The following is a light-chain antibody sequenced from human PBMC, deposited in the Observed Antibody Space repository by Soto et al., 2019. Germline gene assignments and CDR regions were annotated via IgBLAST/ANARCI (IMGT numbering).Light chain of an antibody. CDR1: EGIRND. CDR2: AAS. Sequence: DIQMTQSPSSLSASVGDRVTITCRASEGIRNDLGWYQQKPGKAPKRLIFAASTLQSGVPSRFSGSGSGTDFTLTISCLQSEDFATYYCQQYYSYPWTFGQGTKVDIK. CDR3: QQYYSYPWT. V-gene: IGKV1-17*01. J-gene: IGKJ1*01.